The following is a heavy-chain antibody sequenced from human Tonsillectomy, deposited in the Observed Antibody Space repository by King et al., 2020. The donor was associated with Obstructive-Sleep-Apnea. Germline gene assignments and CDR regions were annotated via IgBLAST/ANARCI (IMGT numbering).Heavy chain of an antibody. CDR1: GYSFTSNW. V-gene: IGHV5-51*01. Sequence: VQLVESGAEVKKPGESLKISCKGSGYSFTSNWIGWVRQMPGKGLEWMGIIYPDDSDTEYSPSFQGQVTLSADKSIKTAFLRWSSLRASDTAMYYCTLYDSSGYAPYWGQGTLVTVSS. CDR3: TLYDSSGYAPY. D-gene: IGHD3-22*01. CDR2: IYPDDSDT. J-gene: IGHJ4*02.